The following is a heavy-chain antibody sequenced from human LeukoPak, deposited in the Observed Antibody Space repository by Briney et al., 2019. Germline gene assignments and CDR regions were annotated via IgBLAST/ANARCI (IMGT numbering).Heavy chain of an antibody. V-gene: IGHV3-7*03. CDR1: GFTFNSYW. CDR2: IDPDGSEK. D-gene: IGHD1-26*01. J-gene: IGHJ3*02. Sequence: PGGSLRLSCAASGFTFNSYWLSWVRQAPGKGLEWVGNIDPDGSEKQYGDSVKGRFTTSRDNANNSLYLQMNSLRAEDTALYYCARGGSGSDAFDIWGQGTMVTVSS. CDR3: ARGGSGSDAFDI.